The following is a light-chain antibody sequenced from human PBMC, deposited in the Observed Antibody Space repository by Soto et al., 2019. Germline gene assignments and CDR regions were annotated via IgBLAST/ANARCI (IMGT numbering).Light chain of an antibody. V-gene: IGLV2-18*01. J-gene: IGLJ1*01. CDR2: EVS. CDR1: STDFVSYNR. CDR3: IVYTSENAYV. Sequence: QSVLTQPPSVSGSPGQSVTISCTGTSTDFVSYNRVSWYQQPPGTAPKLMIYEVSKRPSGVPDRFSGSKSGNTASLTISGLQAADEADYYCIVYTSENAYVFGTGTKVTVL.